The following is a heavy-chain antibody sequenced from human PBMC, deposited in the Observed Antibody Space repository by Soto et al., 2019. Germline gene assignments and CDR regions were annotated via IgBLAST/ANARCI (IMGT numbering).Heavy chain of an antibody. Sequence: VKVSCKASGYTFTNYAMHWVRQAPGQRLEWMGWINAGNGNTKYSQKFQGRVTITRDTSASTAYMELSSLRSEDTAVYYCARGGSLYWYFDLWGRGTLVTVS. CDR2: INAGNGNT. CDR3: ARGGSLYWYFDL. D-gene: IGHD1-26*01. V-gene: IGHV1-3*01. CDR1: GYTFTNYA. J-gene: IGHJ2*01.